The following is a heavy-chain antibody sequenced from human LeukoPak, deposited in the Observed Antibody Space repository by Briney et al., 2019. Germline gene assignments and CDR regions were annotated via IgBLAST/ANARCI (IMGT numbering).Heavy chain of an antibody. CDR3: ARDRPPLWFGELLASDY. CDR1: GFTFSSYS. Sequence: GGSLRLSCAASGFTFSSYSVNWVRQAPGKGLEWVSSISSSSSYIYYADSVKGRFTISRDNAKNSLYLQMNSLRAEDTAVYYCARDRPPLWFGELLASDYWGQGTLVTVSS. V-gene: IGHV3-21*01. J-gene: IGHJ4*02. D-gene: IGHD3-10*01. CDR2: ISSSSSYI.